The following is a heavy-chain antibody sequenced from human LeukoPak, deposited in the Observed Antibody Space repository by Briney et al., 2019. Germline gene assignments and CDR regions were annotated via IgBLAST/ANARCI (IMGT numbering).Heavy chain of an antibody. CDR3: ARIGEDTATSFFDY. J-gene: IGHJ4*02. V-gene: IGHV3-23*01. D-gene: IGHD5-18*01. Sequence: PGGSLRLSCAASGFTFNNYAMGWVRQAPGKGLEWVSDVSDSGTSTCYADSVKGRFAISRDNSKNTLYLQMNSLRAEDTAVYYCARIGEDTATSFFDYWGQGTLVTVSS. CDR1: GFTFNNYA. CDR2: VSDSGTST.